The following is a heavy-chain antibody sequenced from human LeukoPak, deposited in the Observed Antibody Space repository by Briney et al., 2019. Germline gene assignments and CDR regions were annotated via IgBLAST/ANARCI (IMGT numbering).Heavy chain of an antibody. Sequence: EASVKVSCKASGYTFTSYGISWVRQAPGQGLEWMGWISAYNGNTNYAQKLQGRVTMTTDTSTSTAYMELRSLRSDDTAVYYCARGSFTAAAGFRMDVWGQGTTVTVSS. CDR2: ISAYNGNT. CDR3: ARGSFTAAAGFRMDV. CDR1: GYTFTSYG. J-gene: IGHJ6*02. V-gene: IGHV1-18*01. D-gene: IGHD6-13*01.